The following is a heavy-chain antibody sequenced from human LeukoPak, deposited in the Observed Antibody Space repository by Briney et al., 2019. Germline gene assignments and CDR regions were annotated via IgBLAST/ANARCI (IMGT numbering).Heavy chain of an antibody. J-gene: IGHJ4*02. Sequence: GASVSVSCTASGGTFSSYAISWVRQAPGQGLEWMGGIIPIFGTANYAQKFQGRVTITADESTSTAYMELSSLRSEDTAVYYCARESIAARLFDYWGQGTLVTVSS. CDR2: IIPIFGTA. CDR3: ARESIAARLFDY. V-gene: IGHV1-69*01. D-gene: IGHD6-6*01. CDR1: GGTFSSYA.